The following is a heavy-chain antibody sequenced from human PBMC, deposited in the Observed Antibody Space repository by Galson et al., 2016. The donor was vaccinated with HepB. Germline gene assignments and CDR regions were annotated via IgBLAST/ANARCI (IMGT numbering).Heavy chain of an antibody. Sequence: SETLSLTCTVSGGPISPYFWSWIRQPPGKGLEWIGYISYSGSTKYNPSLKSRVTISVDTSKSQFSLRLRSITAADTAVYYCARPRTGAYYFDAFDFWGRGTLVTVSS. CDR2: ISYSGST. J-gene: IGHJ3*01. D-gene: IGHD3/OR15-3a*01. CDR3: ARPRTGAYYFDAFDF. CDR1: GGPISPYF. V-gene: IGHV4-59*08.